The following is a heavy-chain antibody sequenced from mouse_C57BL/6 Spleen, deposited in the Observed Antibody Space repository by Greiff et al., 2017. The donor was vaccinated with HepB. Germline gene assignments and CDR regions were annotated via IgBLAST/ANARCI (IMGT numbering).Heavy chain of an antibody. D-gene: IGHD1-3*01. CDR2: ISYSGST. J-gene: IGHJ3*01. V-gene: IGHV3-1*01. Sequence: EVQRVESGPGMVKPSQSLSLTCTVTGYSITSGYDWHWIRHFPGNKLEWMGYISYSGSTNYNPSLKSRISITHDTSKNHFFLKLNSVTTEDTATYYCARDNYSALAYWGQGTLVTVSA. CDR1: GYSITSGYD. CDR3: ARDNYSALAY.